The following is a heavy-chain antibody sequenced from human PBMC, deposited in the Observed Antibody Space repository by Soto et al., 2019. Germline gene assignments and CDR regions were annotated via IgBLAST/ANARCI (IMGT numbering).Heavy chain of an antibody. CDR1: GFTFSSYS. Sequence: EVQLVESGGGLVKPGGSLRLSCAASGFTFSSYSMNWVRQAPGKGLEWVSSISSSSSYIYCADSVKGRFTISRDNAENSLYLQMNSLRAEDTAVYYCASVCSSTSCYYYYYMDVWGKGTTVTVSS. J-gene: IGHJ6*03. D-gene: IGHD2-2*01. V-gene: IGHV3-21*01. CDR2: ISSSSSYI. CDR3: ASVCSSTSCYYYYYMDV.